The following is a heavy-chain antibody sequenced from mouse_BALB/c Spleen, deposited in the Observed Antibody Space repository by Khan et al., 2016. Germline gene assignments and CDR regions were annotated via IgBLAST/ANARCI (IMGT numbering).Heavy chain of an antibody. J-gene: IGHJ3*01. CDR3: ARSYGNYVFTY. D-gene: IGHD2-1*01. Sequence: EVKLEESGPDLVKPSQSLSLTCTVTGYSITSGYSWHWIRQFPGNKLEWMGYIHYSGNTNYNPSLKSRISITRDTSKNQFFLHLNSVTTEDTATYYCARSYGNYVFTYWGQGTLVTVSA. CDR2: IHYSGNT. CDR1: GYSITSGYS. V-gene: IGHV3-1*02.